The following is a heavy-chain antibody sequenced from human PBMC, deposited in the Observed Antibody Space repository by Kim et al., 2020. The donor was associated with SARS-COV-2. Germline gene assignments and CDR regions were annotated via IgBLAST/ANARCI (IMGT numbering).Heavy chain of an antibody. CDR2: ISYDGSNK. CDR1: GFTFSSYG. CDR3: AKGASPYHTYGMDV. Sequence: GGSLRLSCAASGFTFSSYGMHWVRQAPGKGLEWVAVISYDGSNKYYADSVKGRFTISRDNSKNTLYLQMNSLRAEDTAVYYCAKGASPYHTYGMDVWGQGTTVTVSS. V-gene: IGHV3-30*18. J-gene: IGHJ6*02. D-gene: IGHD2-2*01.